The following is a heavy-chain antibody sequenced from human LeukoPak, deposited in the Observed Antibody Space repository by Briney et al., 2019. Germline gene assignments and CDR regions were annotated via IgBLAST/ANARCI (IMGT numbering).Heavy chain of an antibody. CDR1: GFTFSSYG. CDR2: IWYGGSNK. D-gene: IGHD6-13*01. Sequence: GRSLRLSCAASGFTFSSYGMHWVRQAPGKGLEWVAVIWYGGSNKYDADSGKGRFTMSRDNSKNTLYLQMNSLRAEDTAVYYCAKDVSQAAGTDYWGQGTLVTVSS. V-gene: IGHV3-33*06. CDR3: AKDVSQAAGTDY. J-gene: IGHJ4*02.